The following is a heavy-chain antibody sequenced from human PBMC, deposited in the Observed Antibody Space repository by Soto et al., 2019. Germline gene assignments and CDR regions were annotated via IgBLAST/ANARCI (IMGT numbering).Heavy chain of an antibody. CDR1: GFIFKNYA. CDR3: TKSSGGSSSVGMDY. V-gene: IGHV3-30*04. CDR2: ITRDGYNK. D-gene: IGHD6-6*01. J-gene: IGHJ4*02. Sequence: PGGSLRLSCAASGFIFKNYALNWVRQAPGKGLEWVASITRDGYNKYYADSVKGRFTISRDNSKNTLSLQMTALRVEDSSVYYCTKSSGGSSSVGMDYWGPGTLVTVSS.